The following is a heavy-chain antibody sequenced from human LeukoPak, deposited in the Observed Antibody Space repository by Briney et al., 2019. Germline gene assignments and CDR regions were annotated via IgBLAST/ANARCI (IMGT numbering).Heavy chain of an antibody. CDR2: INPDSGGT. D-gene: IGHD2-21*02. CDR3: ARASGFECGGDCATLDY. Sequence: ASVKVSCKASGYTFTGYYLHWVRQAPGQGLEWMGWINPDSGGTNYAQKFQGRVTMTRDTSISTAYMEVSRLRSDDTAVFYCARASGFECGGDCATLDYWGQGTLVTVSS. V-gene: IGHV1-2*02. CDR1: GYTFTGYY. J-gene: IGHJ4*02.